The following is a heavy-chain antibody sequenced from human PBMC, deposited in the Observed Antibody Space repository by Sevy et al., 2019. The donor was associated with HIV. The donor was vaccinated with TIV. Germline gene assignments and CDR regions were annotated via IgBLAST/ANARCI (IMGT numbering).Heavy chain of an antibody. V-gene: IGHV3-23*01. Sequence: GGSLRLSCAASGFTFSNYAMSWVRQAPGKGLEWGSTFSLCCGKINYADPVKGRFTISRDNSRNTLYLQMNSLRAEDTALYYCAREGCSKPHDYWGQGTLVTVSS. CDR2: FSLCCGKI. D-gene: IGHD2-2*01. CDR1: GFTFSNYA. J-gene: IGHJ4*02. CDR3: AREGCSKPHDY.